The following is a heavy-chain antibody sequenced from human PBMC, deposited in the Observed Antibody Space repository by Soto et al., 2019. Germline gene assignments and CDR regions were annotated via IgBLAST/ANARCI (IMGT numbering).Heavy chain of an antibody. J-gene: IGHJ4*02. CDR3: ARGDFGSGNY. Sequence: QVLLQQWGAGLLKPSETLSLTCAVYGGYFSGYYWSWIRQPPGKGLEWIGEINHSGSTNYNPSLKSLVTISVDTSKSQFSLKLSSLTAADTAVYFCARGDFGSGNYWGQGTLVTVSS. CDR2: INHSGST. D-gene: IGHD3-10*01. CDR1: GGYFSGYY. V-gene: IGHV4-34*01.